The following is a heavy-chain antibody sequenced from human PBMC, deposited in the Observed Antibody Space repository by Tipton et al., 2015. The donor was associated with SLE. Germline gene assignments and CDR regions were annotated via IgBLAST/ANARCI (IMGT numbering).Heavy chain of an antibody. D-gene: IGHD3-22*01. J-gene: IGHJ4*02. CDR2: IFYSGTT. V-gene: IGHV4-31*02. Sequence: LRLSCSVSGGSISSDHWSWIRQHPGKGLEWIGYIFYSGTTYYNPSLKGRPTISLDTSKKQFSLKLTSMTPADTAVYYCARYFYDSSGECLFDSWGQGTLVTVSS. CDR1: GGSISSDH. CDR3: ARYFYDSSGECLFDS.